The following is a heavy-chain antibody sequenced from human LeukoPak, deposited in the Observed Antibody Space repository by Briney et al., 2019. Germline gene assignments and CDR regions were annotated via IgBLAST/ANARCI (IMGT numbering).Heavy chain of an antibody. J-gene: IGHJ5*02. CDR2: INPNSGGT. CDR3: ARARRAGQPFDP. Sequence: ASVTVSCKASGYTFTGYYMHWVRQAPGQGLEWMGWINPNSGGTNYAQKFQGRVTMTRDTSISTAYMELSRLRSDDTAVYYCARARRAGQPFDPWGQGTLVTVSS. CDR1: GYTFTGYY. D-gene: IGHD1-1*01. V-gene: IGHV1-2*02.